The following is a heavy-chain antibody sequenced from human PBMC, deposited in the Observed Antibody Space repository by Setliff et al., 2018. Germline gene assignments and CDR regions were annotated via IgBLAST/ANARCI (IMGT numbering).Heavy chain of an antibody. J-gene: IGHJ4*02. CDR3: ARHEFVGGYYGSVTYRHLDY. Sequence: SETLSLTCTLSGDSISSTSYQWGWVRQPPGKGLEWIGSIYYAGTAYSTPSLKSRVTISVDTSKNQFSLQVTSLAATDTALYFCARHEFVGGYYGSVTYRHLDYWCQGSLVTVSS. D-gene: IGHD3-10*01. CDR1: GDSISSTSYQ. V-gene: IGHV4-39*01. CDR2: IYYAGTA.